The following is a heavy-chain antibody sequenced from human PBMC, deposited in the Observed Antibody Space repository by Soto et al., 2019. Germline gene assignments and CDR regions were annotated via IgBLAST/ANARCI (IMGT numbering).Heavy chain of an antibody. CDR2: VKSDGTTT. CDR1: GFSISHYW. Sequence: GGSLRLSCAASGFSISHYWMSWVRQAPGKGLVWVSRVKSDGTTTTYADFAKGRFIVSRDNTKNTMYLQMNSLRDEDTAVYYCATEGYAYDNWGQETLVTVSS. V-gene: IGHV3-74*03. D-gene: IGHD3-16*01. CDR3: ATEGYAYDN. J-gene: IGHJ4*01.